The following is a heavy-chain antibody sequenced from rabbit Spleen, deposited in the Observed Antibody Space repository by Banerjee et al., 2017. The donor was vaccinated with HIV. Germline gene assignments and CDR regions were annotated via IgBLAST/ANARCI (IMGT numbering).Heavy chain of an antibody. Sequence: QEQLVESGGGLVQPGGSLKLSCKASGFDFSNYGVSWVRQAPGKGLEWIGYIDPIFGNTYYANWVNGRFTISKTSSTTVTLQMTSLTVADTATYFCARGSATMTMVITGFYLNLWGPGTLVTVS. D-gene: IGHD2-1*01. CDR3: ARGSATMTMVITGFYLNL. J-gene: IGHJ4*01. CDR2: IDPIFGNT. CDR1: GFDFSNYG. V-gene: IGHV1S39*01.